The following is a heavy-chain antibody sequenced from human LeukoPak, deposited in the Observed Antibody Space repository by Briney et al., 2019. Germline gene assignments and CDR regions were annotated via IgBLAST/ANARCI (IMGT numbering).Heavy chain of an antibody. Sequence: PSETLSLTCSVSGGSVTSGGFYWRWLRQPPGKGPEWIATIYYTGSTYYNPSLKSRVTISIDTSKNQFSLRMTAVTATDTAVYHCARHSGSGSESRPFDPWGQGTLVTVSS. CDR1: GGSVTSGGFY. V-gene: IGHV4-39*01. CDR2: IYYTGST. CDR3: ARHSGSGSESRPFDP. J-gene: IGHJ5*02. D-gene: IGHD3-10*01.